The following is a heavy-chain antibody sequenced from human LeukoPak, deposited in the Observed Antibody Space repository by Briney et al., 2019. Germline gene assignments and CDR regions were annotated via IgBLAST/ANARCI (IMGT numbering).Heavy chain of an antibody. J-gene: IGHJ4*02. CDR3: AREYCSGGSCYVDY. V-gene: IGHV3-53*01. D-gene: IGHD2-15*01. CDR2: IYSGGST. Sequence: GGSLRLSCAASGFTVRSNYMSWVRQAPGKGLEWVSVIYSGGSTYYADSVEGRFTISRDNSKNTLYLQMNSLRAEDTAVYYCAREYCSGGSCYVDYWGQGTLVTVSS. CDR1: GFTVRSNY.